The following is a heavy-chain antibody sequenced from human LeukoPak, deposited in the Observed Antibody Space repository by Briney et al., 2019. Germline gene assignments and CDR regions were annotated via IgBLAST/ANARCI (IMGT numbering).Heavy chain of an antibody. CDR1: GFTVITND. CDR3: AKGVGVYTNWFDP. Sequence: GGSLRLSCAASGFTVITNDMTWVRQAPGKGLEWVSVLYSDGNTKYADSVQGRFTISRDNSKNTLYLEMNSLSPDDTAVYYCAKGVGVYTNWFDPWGQGTLVTVSS. V-gene: IGHV3-53*01. J-gene: IGHJ5*02. CDR2: LYSDGNT. D-gene: IGHD3-10*01.